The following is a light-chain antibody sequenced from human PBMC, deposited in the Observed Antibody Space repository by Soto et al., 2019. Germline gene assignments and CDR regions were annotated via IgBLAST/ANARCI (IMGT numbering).Light chain of an antibody. CDR1: QGIGTW. V-gene: IGKV1-12*01. CDR3: HQAAHFPLT. CDR2: GAS. Sequence: DIQMTQSPSSVSASVGDRVTITCRASQGIGTWLAWYQQKPGKAPKFLIFGASSLHSGVPPRFSGSGSGTDSTLTISSLQPEDFATYYCHQAAHFPLTFGGGTRVDIK. J-gene: IGKJ4*01.